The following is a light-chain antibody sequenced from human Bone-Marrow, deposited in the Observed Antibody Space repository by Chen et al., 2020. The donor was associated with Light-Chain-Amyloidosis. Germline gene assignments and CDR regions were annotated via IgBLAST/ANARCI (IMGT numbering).Light chain of an antibody. V-gene: IGLV3-25*03. J-gene: IGLJ2*01. Sequence: SSELTQPPSVSVSPGQTATISCSGDTVSKQYSYWYQQKAGQVPAVVIYKDSERRSGVPQRFSGSSSGTTVTLTISGVQAEDEADYYCQSVDMSGPYVVFGGGTKLTVL. CDR1: TVSKQY. CDR2: KDS. CDR3: QSVDMSGPYVV.